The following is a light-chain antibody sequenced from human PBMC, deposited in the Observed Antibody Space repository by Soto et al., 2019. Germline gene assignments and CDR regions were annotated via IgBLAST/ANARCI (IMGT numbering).Light chain of an antibody. J-gene: IGKJ4*01. CDR2: GAS. V-gene: IGKV3-15*01. CDR1: QSVSSN. Sequence: EIVMTQSPATLSVSPGERATLSCRASQSVSSNLAWYQQKPGQAPRLLIYGASTRATGIPARFSGSGSGTEFTLAISSLQSEDFAVYYCQQYNNWPPPTFGGGTKVDTK. CDR3: QQYNNWPPPT.